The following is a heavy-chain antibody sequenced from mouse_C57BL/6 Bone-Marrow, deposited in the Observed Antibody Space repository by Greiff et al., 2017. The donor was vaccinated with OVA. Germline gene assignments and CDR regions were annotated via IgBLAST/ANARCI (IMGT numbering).Heavy chain of an antibody. V-gene: IGHV5-4*01. D-gene: IGHD2-2*01. CDR1: GFTFSSYA. CDR2: ISDGGSYT. J-gene: IGHJ2*01. CDR3: ARDAYGYDPGY. Sequence: EVQGVESGGGLVKPGGSLKLSCAASGFTFSSYAMSWVRQTPEKRLEWVATISDGGSYTYYPDNVKGRFTISRDNAKNNLYLQMSHLKSEDTAMYYCARDAYGYDPGYWGQGTTLTVSS.